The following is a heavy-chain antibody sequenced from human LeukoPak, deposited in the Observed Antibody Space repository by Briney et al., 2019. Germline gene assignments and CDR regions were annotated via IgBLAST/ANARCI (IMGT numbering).Heavy chain of an antibody. CDR3: ARSFSTRVDSPKNTGVVVTAFDY. D-gene: IGHD2-21*02. Sequence: ASVKVSCKASGYTFTGYYMHWVRQATGQRLEWMGRINPNSGGTNYAQKFQGRVTMTRDTSISTAYMELSRLRSDDTAVYYCARSFSTRVDSPKNTGVVVTAFDYWGQGTLVTVSS. CDR1: GYTFTGYY. J-gene: IGHJ4*02. V-gene: IGHV1-2*06. CDR2: INPNSGGT.